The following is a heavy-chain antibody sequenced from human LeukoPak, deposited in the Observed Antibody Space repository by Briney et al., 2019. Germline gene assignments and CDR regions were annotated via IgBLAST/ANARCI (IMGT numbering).Heavy chain of an antibody. J-gene: IGHJ5*02. CDR3: AKDVGDDYGDWYWFDP. V-gene: IGHV3-23*01. D-gene: IGHD4-17*01. CDR2: ISGSGGST. CDR1: GFTFSSYS. Sequence: PGGSLRLSCAASGFTFSSYSMSWVRQAPGKGLEWVSAISGSGGSTYYADSVKGRFTISRDNSKNTLYLQMNSLRAEDTAVYYCAKDVGDDYGDWYWFDPWGQGTLVTVSS.